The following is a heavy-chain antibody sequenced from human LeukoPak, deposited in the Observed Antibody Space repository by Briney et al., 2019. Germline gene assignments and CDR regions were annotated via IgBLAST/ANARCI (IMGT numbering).Heavy chain of an antibody. CDR3: TRESSSGYYLSY. CDR2: ISGSGGST. D-gene: IGHD3-22*01. J-gene: IGHJ4*02. V-gene: IGHV3-23*01. CDR1: GFTFSSYA. Sequence: GGSLRLSCAASGFTFSSYAMSWVRQAPGKGLEWVSAISGSGGSTYYADSVKGRFTISRDNSKSTLYLQMNSLRAEDTAVYYRTRESSSGYYLSYWGQGTLVTVSS.